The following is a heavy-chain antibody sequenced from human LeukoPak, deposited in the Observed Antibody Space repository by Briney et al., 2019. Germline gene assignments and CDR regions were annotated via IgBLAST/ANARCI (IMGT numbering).Heavy chain of an antibody. V-gene: IGHV1-46*01. D-gene: IGHD5-18*01. Sequence: ASVKASCKASGYTFTSYCMHWVRQAPGQGLEWMGIINPSGGSTSYAQKFQGRVTMTRDTSASTVYMELSSLRSEDTAVYYCARDEGGYSYGPDYWGQGTLVTVSS. CDR1: GYTFTSYC. CDR2: INPSGGST. J-gene: IGHJ4*02. CDR3: ARDEGGYSYGPDY.